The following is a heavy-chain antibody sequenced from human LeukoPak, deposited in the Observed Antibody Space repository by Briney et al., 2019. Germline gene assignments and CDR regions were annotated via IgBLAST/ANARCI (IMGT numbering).Heavy chain of an antibody. J-gene: IGHJ4*02. CDR3: AKLIGDESF. CDR2: ISASGGAT. CDR1: GLTFSSYA. V-gene: IGHV3-23*01. Sequence: GGSLRLSCAVSGLTFSSYAMSWVRQAPGKGLEWVSSISASGGATNYADSVKGRFTISRDNSKNTLYLQMNSLRVEDKAVYYCAKLIGDESFWGQGTLVTVSS. D-gene: IGHD7-27*01.